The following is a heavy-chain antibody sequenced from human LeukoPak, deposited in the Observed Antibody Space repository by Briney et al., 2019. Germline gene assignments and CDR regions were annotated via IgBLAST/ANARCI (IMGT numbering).Heavy chain of an antibody. J-gene: IGHJ4*02. D-gene: IGHD1-26*01. V-gene: IGHV4-30-4*08. CDR3: ARDRGGATWFDY. CDR1: GGSISSGDYY. CDR2: IYYSGST. Sequence: SETLTLTCTVSGGSISSGDYYWSWIRQPPGKGLEWIGYIYYSGSTYYNPSLKSRVTISVDTPKNQFSLKLSSVTAADTAVYYCARDRGGATWFDYWGQGTLVTVSS.